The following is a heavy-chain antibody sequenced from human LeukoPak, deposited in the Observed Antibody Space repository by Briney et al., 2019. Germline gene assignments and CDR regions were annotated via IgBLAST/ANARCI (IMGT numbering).Heavy chain of an antibody. CDR3: ARDYWGPGDI. CDR2: ISYDGSNK. Sequence: PGRSLRLSCAASGFTFSSYAMHWVRQAPGKGLEWVAVISYDGSNKYYADSVKGRFTISRDNSKNTLYLQMNSLRAEDTAVYYCARDYWGPGDIWGQGTMVTVSS. V-gene: IGHV3-30-3*01. D-gene: IGHD3-16*01. CDR1: GFTFSSYA. J-gene: IGHJ3*02.